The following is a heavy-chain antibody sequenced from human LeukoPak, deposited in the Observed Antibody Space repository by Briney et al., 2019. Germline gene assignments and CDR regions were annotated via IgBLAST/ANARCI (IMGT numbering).Heavy chain of an antibody. D-gene: IGHD3-10*01. CDR1: GVTFSRYG. V-gene: IGHV3-30*18. CDR3: AKGLWSSFDS. CDR2: ISEDGSNK. J-gene: IGHJ4*02. Sequence: GGSLRVSCAGPGVTFSRYGMRWGRQGPGKGGERGADISEDGSNKYYADSVKGRFTISRDNSKNTLYLQMNSLRAEDTAVYYCAKGLWSSFDSGGQGTLATVS.